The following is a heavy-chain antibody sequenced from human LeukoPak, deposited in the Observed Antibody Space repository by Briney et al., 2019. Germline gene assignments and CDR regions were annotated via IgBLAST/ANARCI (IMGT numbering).Heavy chain of an antibody. CDR1: GFTFSSYS. D-gene: IGHD3-9*01. V-gene: IGHV3-21*01. CDR2: ISSSSSYI. J-gene: IGHJ4*02. Sequence: PGGSLRLSCAASGFTFSSYSMNWVRQAPGKGLEWVSSISSSSSYIYYADSVKGRFTISRDNAKNSLYLQMNSLRAEDTAVYYCAKSGRLYFARSRNDYWGQGTLVTVSS. CDR3: AKSGRLYFARSRNDY.